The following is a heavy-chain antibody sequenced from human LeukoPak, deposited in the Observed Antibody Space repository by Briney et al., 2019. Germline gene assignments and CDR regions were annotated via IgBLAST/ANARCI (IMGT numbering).Heavy chain of an antibody. Sequence: GGSLRLSCAASGLTFSNSYMSWVRQAPGKGLEWVSLIYSSGNIYYADSVKGRFTISRDNSKNTLVLQMNSVRAEDTAIYYCARTFVSGDGYKVGYFDYWGQGTLVTVSS. CDR1: GLTFSNSY. V-gene: IGHV3-53*01. CDR2: IYSSGNI. D-gene: IGHD5-24*01. CDR3: ARTFVSGDGYKVGYFDY. J-gene: IGHJ4*02.